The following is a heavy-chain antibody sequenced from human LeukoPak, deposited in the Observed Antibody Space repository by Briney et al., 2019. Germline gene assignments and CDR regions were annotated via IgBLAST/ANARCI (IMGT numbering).Heavy chain of an antibody. Sequence: PGRSLRLSCAASGFTFSSYGMHWVRQAPGKGLEWVAVISYDGSNKYYADSVKGRFTISRDNSKNTLYLQMNSLRAEDTGLYYCARADGSHYGLKDYWGQGTLVTVSS. CDR1: GFTFSSYG. CDR3: ARADGSHYGLKDY. CDR2: ISYDGSNK. J-gene: IGHJ4*02. D-gene: IGHD1-26*01. V-gene: IGHV3-30*03.